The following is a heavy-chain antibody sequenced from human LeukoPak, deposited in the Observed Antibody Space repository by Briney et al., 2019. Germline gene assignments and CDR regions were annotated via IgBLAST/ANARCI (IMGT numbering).Heavy chain of an antibody. CDR1: GFTFSSYS. CDR2: IKSETNGGTA. J-gene: IGHJ4*02. V-gene: IGHV3-15*07. D-gene: IGHD7-27*01. Sequence: GGSLRLSCAASGFTFSSYSMNWVRQAPGKGLEWVAHIKSETNGGTADYAAAVEGRFTISRDDLKNTLYLQMNSLKIEDTAVYFCATNPGTWGDFWGQGSLVTVSS. CDR3: ATNPGTWGDF.